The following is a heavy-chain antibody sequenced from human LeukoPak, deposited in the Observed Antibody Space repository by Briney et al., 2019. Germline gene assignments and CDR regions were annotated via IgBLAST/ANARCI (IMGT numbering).Heavy chain of an antibody. V-gene: IGHV3-30*01. CDR3: SREGALSYYYYYYMDV. J-gene: IGHJ6*03. CDR2: ISYDGSNK. CDR1: GFTFSSYA. Sequence: GGSLRLSCAASGFTFSSYAMHWVRQAPGKGLEGVAVISYDGSNKYYADSVKGRFTISRDNSKNTLYLQMNSLRAEDTAVYYCSREGALSYYYYYYMDVWGKGTTVTVSS.